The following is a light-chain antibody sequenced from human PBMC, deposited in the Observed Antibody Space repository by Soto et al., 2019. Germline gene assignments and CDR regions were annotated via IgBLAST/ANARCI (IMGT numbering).Light chain of an antibody. J-gene: IGKJ4*01. CDR1: QDIKKY. Sequence: EIQMTQSPSSLSASVGDRVTITCQASQDIKKYLNWYQQTPGKAPKLLIYGASSLQIGVPSRFSAGGSGTDFTFTISGLQPEDTATYFCQQYDNLPLTFGGGTKVEI. V-gene: IGKV1-33*01. CDR2: GAS. CDR3: QQYDNLPLT.